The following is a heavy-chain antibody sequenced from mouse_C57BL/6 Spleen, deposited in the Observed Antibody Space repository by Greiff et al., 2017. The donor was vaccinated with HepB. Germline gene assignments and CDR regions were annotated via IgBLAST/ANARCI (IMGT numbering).Heavy chain of an antibody. Sequence: EVMLVESGGGLVKPGGSLKLSCAASGFTFSSYAMSWVRQTPEKRLEWVATISDGGSYTYYPDNVKGRFTISRDNAKNNLYLQMSHLKSEDTAMYYWARERYYGSREFAYWGQGTLVTVSA. V-gene: IGHV5-4*01. CDR2: ISDGGSYT. D-gene: IGHD1-1*01. CDR1: GFTFSSYA. CDR3: ARERYYGSREFAY. J-gene: IGHJ3*01.